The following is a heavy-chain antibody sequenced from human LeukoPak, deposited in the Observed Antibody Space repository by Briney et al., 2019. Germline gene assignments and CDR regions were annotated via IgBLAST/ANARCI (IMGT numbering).Heavy chain of an antibody. CDR2: ISGSGGST. Sequence: ETLSLTCTVSGGSISSSSYYWGWIRQAPGKGLEWVSAISGSGGSTYYADSVKGRFTISRDNSKNTLYLQMNSLRAEDTAVYYCAKIRFFGMTGYLTRGYFDYWGQGTLVTVSS. V-gene: IGHV3-23*01. D-gene: IGHD3-9*01. CDR3: AKIRFFGMTGYLTRGYFDY. CDR1: GGSISSSSYY. J-gene: IGHJ4*02.